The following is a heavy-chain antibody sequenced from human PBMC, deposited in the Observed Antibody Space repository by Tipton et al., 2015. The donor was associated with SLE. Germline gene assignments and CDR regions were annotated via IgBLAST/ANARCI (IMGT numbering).Heavy chain of an antibody. J-gene: IGHJ4*02. Sequence: TLSLTCTVSGGSISSSRYYWGWIRQPPGKGLEWIGEINHSGSTNYNPSLKSRVTISVDTSKNQFSLKLSSVTAADTAVYYCARDPHLPAAGKNYWGQGTLVTVSS. CDR3: ARDPHLPAAGKNY. D-gene: IGHD6-13*01. V-gene: IGHV4-39*07. CDR2: INHSGST. CDR1: GGSISSSRYY.